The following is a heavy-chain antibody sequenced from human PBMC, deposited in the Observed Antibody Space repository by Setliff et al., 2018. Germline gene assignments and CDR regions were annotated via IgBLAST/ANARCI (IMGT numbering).Heavy chain of an antibody. CDR1: GYTYTNYL. Sequence: ASVKVSCKASGYTYTNYLIYWLRQAPGQRLEWVGWIDAGDGETKYSRNFQGRVTITRDISATTVYMDLSSLRSEDTAVYYCARVRGSGTLLSEFEYWGQGTLVTVSS. CDR3: ARVRGSGTLLSEFEY. D-gene: IGHD3-10*01. J-gene: IGHJ4*02. V-gene: IGHV1-3*01. CDR2: IDAGDGET.